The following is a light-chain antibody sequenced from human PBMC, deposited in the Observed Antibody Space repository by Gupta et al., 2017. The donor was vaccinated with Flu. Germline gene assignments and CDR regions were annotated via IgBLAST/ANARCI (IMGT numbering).Light chain of an antibody. V-gene: IGLV1-36*01. CDR1: SSNIGNNA. CDR3: ATWDDSLNVYV. Sequence: QSVLTQPPSVSEAPRQTVTISCSGSSSNIGNNAVNWYQQFPGKAPKLLIYYDDLLPSGVSDRFSGSKSGTSASLAICGLQSEDEADYYCATWDDSLNVYVFGTGTKVTVL. CDR2: YDD. J-gene: IGLJ1*01.